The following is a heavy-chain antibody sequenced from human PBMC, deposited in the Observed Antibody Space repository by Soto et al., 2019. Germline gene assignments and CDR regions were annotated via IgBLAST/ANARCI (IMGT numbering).Heavy chain of an antibody. Sequence: NPSETLSLTCSVSGGSIRSYYWTWIRQPPGGGLEWIGYIFHSGTTYYNPSLKSRATISVDTSKNWFSLRLSSVTAADTAVYFCARDRPTYYGSGKGWFDPWGQGTLVTVSS. J-gene: IGHJ5*02. CDR2: IFHSGTT. CDR1: GGSIRSYY. V-gene: IGHV4-59*01. CDR3: ARDRPTYYGSGKGWFDP. D-gene: IGHD3-10*01.